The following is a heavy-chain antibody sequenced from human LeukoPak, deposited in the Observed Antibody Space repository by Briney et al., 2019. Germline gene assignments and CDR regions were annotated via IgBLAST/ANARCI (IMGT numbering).Heavy chain of an antibody. J-gene: IGHJ4*02. CDR3: ARGLQWLPQLVHFDY. Sequence: GGSLRLSCAASGFTFDDYAMHWVRQAPGKGVEWVSGISWNSGSIGYADSVKGRFTISRDNAKNSLYLQMNSLRAEDTAVYYCARGLQWLPQLVHFDYWGQGTLVTVSS. V-gene: IGHV3-9*01. D-gene: IGHD6-19*01. CDR1: GFTFDDYA. CDR2: ISWNSGSI.